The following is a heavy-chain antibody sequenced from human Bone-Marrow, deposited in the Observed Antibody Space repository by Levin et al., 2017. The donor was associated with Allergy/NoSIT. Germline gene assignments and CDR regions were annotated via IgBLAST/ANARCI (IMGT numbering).Heavy chain of an antibody. CDR2: IWYDGRTE. CDR1: GFAFSRYG. J-gene: IGHJ4*02. V-gene: IGHV3-33*01. D-gene: IGHD3-22*01. CDR3: ARDVAPVYESGGYDLGY. Sequence: GGSLRLSCAASGFAFSRYGMHWVRQAPGKGLEWVAIIWYDGRTEYYADSVKGRFTISRDTSKNTLYLEMNSLRAEDTAVYYCARDVAPVYESGGYDLGYWGQGSLVAVSS.